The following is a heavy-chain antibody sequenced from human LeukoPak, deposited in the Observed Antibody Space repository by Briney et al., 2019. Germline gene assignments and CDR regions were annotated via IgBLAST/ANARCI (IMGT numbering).Heavy chain of an antibody. V-gene: IGHV3-23*01. CDR3: ARDIVVVVAATGRHNWFDP. D-gene: IGHD2-15*01. CDR2: ISGSGGST. J-gene: IGHJ5*02. Sequence: GGSLRLSCAASGFTFSSYGMSWVRQAPGKGLEWVSAISGSGGSTYYADSVKGRFTISRDNAKNSLYLQMNSLRAEDTAVYYCARDIVVVVAATGRHNWFDPWGQGTLVTVSS. CDR1: GFTFSSYG.